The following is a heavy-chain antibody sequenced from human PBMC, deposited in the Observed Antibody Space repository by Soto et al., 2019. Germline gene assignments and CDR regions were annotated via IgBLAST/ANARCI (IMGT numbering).Heavy chain of an antibody. Sequence: GASVKVSCKASGYTFTSSAIHWVRQAPGQRLEWMGWINAGNGNTKYSQEFQGRVTIAKDTSANTAYMEVSSLRSEDTAVYYCVRTSLVVAAATREDYWGQGTLVTVSS. V-gene: IGHV1-3*01. CDR3: VRTSLVVAAATREDY. D-gene: IGHD2-15*01. CDR2: INAGNGNT. CDR1: GYTFTSSA. J-gene: IGHJ4*02.